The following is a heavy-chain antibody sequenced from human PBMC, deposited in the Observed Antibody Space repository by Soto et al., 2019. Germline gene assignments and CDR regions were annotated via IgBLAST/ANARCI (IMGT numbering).Heavy chain of an antibody. D-gene: IGHD6-19*01. Sequence: GGSLRLSCAASGFTFSSYTMSWVRQAPGKGLEWVSSISSSSSYTYYADSVKGRFTISRDNTKSSLYLQLNSLRAEDTAVYYCARFRYSSGYYFDYWGQGTLVTSPQ. CDR3: ARFRYSSGYYFDY. J-gene: IGHJ4*02. V-gene: IGHV3-21*01. CDR2: ISSSSSYT. CDR1: GFTFSSYT.